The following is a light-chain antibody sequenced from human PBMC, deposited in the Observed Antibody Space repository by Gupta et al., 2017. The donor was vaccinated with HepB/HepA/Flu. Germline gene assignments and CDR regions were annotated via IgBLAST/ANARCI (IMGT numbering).Light chain of an antibody. J-gene: IGKJ3*01. V-gene: IGKV1-39*01. CDR1: QNIKIY. CDR3: QQTSAIPQT. Sequence: DIQMTQSPSSLSASVGDRINITCRASQNIKIYLNWYQQRSGKAPKLLIYGASSLQGGVPSRFGGSGSGTDFTLTVSSLQPEDFATYYCQQTSAIPQTFGPGTKVDIK. CDR2: GAS.